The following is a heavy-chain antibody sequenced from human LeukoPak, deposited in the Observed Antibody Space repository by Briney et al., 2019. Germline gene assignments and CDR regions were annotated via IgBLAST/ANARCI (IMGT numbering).Heavy chain of an antibody. CDR1: GGSISSGSYY. CDR2: IYTSGST. Sequence: PSETLSLTCTVSGGSISSGSYYWSWIRQPAGKGLEWIGRIYTSGSTNYNPSLKSRVTISVDTSKNQFSLKLSSVTAADTAVYYCARDRDLLNNHDAFDIWGQGTMVTVSS. D-gene: IGHD3-9*01. J-gene: IGHJ3*02. V-gene: IGHV4-61*02. CDR3: ARDRDLLNNHDAFDI.